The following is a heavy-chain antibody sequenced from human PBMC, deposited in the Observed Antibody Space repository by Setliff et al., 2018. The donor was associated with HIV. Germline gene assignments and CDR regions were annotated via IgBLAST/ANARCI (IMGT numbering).Heavy chain of an antibody. CDR2: IKNRPAGGTT. Sequence: PGGSLRLSCAASGFTFKNAWMNWVRQAPGKGLEWIGRIKNRPAGGTTEYAAPVKGRFTISRDDSKNMAYLQMNSLKIEDTALYFCSINSPLSSWGQGTLVTVSS. CDR3: SINSPLSS. D-gene: IGHD6-6*01. V-gene: IGHV3-15*01. CDR1: GFTFKNAW. J-gene: IGHJ4*02.